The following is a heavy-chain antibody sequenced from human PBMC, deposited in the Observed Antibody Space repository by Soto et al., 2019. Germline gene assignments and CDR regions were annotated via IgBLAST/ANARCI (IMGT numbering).Heavy chain of an antibody. D-gene: IGHD2-15*01. J-gene: IGHJ1*01. CDR2: IYDNGDT. Sequence: QLQLQESGPGLVRPSETLSLTCAVSGDSIRRSGSFWGWIRQSPGKGLEWIGSIYDNGDTYYNPSLMSRVTESVDTSKNQFSLKLNSVTAADTAVYYCARQEIHPGGTYAEFWGQGTLVNVSS. CDR3: ARQEIHPGGTYAEF. CDR1: GDSIRRSGSF. V-gene: IGHV4-39*01.